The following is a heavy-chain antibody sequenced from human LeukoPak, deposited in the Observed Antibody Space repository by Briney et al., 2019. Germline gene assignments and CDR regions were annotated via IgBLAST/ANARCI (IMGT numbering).Heavy chain of an antibody. Sequence: ASVKVSCKASGYTFTSYYMHWVRQAPGQGLEWMGIINPSGGSTSYAQKFQGRVTMTRDTSTSTVYMELSSLRSEDTAVYYCARDYYASSGNSDPYFDYWGQGTLVTVSS. D-gene: IGHD3-22*01. CDR2: INPSGGST. CDR3: ARDYYASSGNSDPYFDY. CDR1: GYTFTSYY. V-gene: IGHV1-46*01. J-gene: IGHJ4*02.